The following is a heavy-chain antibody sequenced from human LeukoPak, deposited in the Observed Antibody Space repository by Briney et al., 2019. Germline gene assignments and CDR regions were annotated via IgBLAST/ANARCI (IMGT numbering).Heavy chain of an antibody. V-gene: IGHV4-34*01. CDR1: GGSFSGYY. Sequence: PSETLSLTCAVYGGSFSGYYWSWIRQPPGKGLEWIGEINHSGSTNYNPSLKSRVTISVDTSKNQFSLKLSSVTAADTAVYYCARGLRAYSYGQIPYWGQGTLVTVSS. D-gene: IGHD5-18*01. CDR3: ARGLRAYSYGQIPY. CDR2: INHSGST. J-gene: IGHJ4*02.